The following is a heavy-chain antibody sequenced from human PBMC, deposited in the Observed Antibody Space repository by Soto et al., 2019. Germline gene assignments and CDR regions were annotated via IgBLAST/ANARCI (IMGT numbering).Heavy chain of an antibody. CDR1: GFTFSSYW. CDR2: IKQDGSEK. J-gene: IGHJ4*02. CDR3: AKRRHRRYFDY. V-gene: IGHV3-7*01. Sequence: GGSLRLSCAASGFTFSSYWMSWVRQAPGKGLEWVANIKQDGSEKYYVDSVKGRFTISRDNAKNSLYLQMNSLRAEDTAVYYGAKRRHRRYFDYWGRGTLVTVSS.